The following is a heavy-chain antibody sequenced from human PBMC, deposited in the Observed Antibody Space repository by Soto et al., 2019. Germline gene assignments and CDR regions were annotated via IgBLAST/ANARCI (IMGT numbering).Heavy chain of an antibody. CDR2: ISGSGGST. CDR3: AKDLSVQDYYYYYMDV. V-gene: IGHV3-23*01. J-gene: IGHJ6*03. CDR1: GFTFSSYA. Sequence: GGSLRLSCAASGFTFSSYAMSWVRQAPGKGLEWVSGISGSGGSTYYADSVKGRFTISRDNSKNTLSLQMNSLRAEDTALYYCAKDLSVQDYYYYYMDVWGKGTTVNVSS. D-gene: IGHD1-1*01.